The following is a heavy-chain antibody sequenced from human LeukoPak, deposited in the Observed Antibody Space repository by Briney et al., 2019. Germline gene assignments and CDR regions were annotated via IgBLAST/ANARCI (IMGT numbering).Heavy chain of an antibody. CDR3: TTGWGGYYMDV. Sequence: PGGSLRLSCAASGFTFSNAWISWVRQALGKGLEWVGRIKSKTDGGTTDYAAPVKGRFTISRDDSKNTLYLQMNSLKTEDTAVYYCTTGWGGYYMDVWGKGTTVTVS. D-gene: IGHD7-27*01. CDR2: IKSKTDGGTT. V-gene: IGHV3-15*01. CDR1: GFTFSNAW. J-gene: IGHJ6*03.